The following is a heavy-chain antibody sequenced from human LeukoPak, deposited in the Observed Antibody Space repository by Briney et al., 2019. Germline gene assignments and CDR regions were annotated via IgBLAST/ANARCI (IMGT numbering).Heavy chain of an antibody. V-gene: IGHV3-23*01. CDR1: GFTFSSYA. CDR3: VKVGRDGYNYNY. Sequence: GGSLRLSXAASGFTFSSYAMSWVRQAPGKGLEWVSAISGSGGSTYYADSVKGRFTISRDNSKNTLYLQMNSLRAEDTAVYYCVKVGRDGYNYNYWGQGTLVTVSS. CDR2: ISGSGGST. J-gene: IGHJ4*02. D-gene: IGHD5-24*01.